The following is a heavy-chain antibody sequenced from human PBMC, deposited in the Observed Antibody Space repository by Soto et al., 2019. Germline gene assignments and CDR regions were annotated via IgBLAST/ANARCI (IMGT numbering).Heavy chain of an antibody. CDR2: INHSGST. CDR1: GGSFSGYY. D-gene: IGHD6-13*01. Sequence: SETLSLTCAVYGGSFSGYYWSWIRQPPGKGLEWIWEINHSGSTNYNPSLKSRVTISVDTSKNQFSLKLSSVTAADTAVYYCARSLAAAGTYFDYWGQGTLVTVSS. V-gene: IGHV4-34*01. J-gene: IGHJ4*02. CDR3: ARSLAAAGTYFDY.